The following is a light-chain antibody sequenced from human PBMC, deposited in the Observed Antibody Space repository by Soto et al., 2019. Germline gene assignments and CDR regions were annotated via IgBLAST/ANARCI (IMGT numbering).Light chain of an antibody. J-gene: IGLJ1*01. V-gene: IGLV2-23*02. CDR3: CADAGRSTYV. CDR1: SSDVGSYNF. Sequence: QSALTQPASVSGSPGQSITISCTRTSSDVGSYNFVSWYQQHPGEVPKVMIYEVSKRPSGVSDRFSGSKSGNTASLTISGLQAKDEADYYCCADAGRSTYVFGTGTKVTVL. CDR2: EVS.